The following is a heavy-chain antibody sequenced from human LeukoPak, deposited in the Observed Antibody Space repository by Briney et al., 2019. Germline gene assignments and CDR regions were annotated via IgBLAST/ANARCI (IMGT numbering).Heavy chain of an antibody. Sequence: GASVKVSCKASGYTFTNYAFSWVRQAPGQGLEWMGWISAYNGNTNYAQNFQGRVTMTTDTSTSTAYMEVRSLRSDDTALYHCARDPGFQLDSSSPALDAFDIWGQGTMVTVSS. J-gene: IGHJ3*02. D-gene: IGHD3-22*01. V-gene: IGHV1-18*01. CDR1: GYTFTNYA. CDR2: ISAYNGNT. CDR3: ARDPGFQLDSSSPALDAFDI.